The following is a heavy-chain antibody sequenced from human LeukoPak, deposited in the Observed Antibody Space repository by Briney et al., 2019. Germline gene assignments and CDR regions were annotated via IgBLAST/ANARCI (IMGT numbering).Heavy chain of an antibody. CDR1: GGSISSSSYY. D-gene: IGHD6-13*01. CDR3: ARLGIAAAGTEYFDY. Sequence: PSETLSLTCTVSGGSISSSSYYWGWIRQPPGKGLEWIGSIYYSGSTYYNPSLKSRVTISVDTSKNQFSLKLSSVTAADTAVYYCARLGIAAAGTEYFDYWGRGTLVTVSS. CDR2: IYYSGST. J-gene: IGHJ4*02. V-gene: IGHV4-39*01.